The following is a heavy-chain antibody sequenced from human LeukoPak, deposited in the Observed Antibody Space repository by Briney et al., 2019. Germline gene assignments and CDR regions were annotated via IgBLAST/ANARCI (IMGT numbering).Heavy chain of an antibody. V-gene: IGHV4-39*01. Sequence: SETLSLTCIVSGGSISSSSCYWAWIRQPPGKGLEWMGSIYDSGSTYFNPSLKSRVTISVDTSRNQFSLNLSSVTAADTAVYFCARHSGYSSSWLGYWGQGTLVTASS. J-gene: IGHJ4*02. CDR2: IYDSGST. CDR3: ARHSGYSSSWLGY. D-gene: IGHD6-13*01. CDR1: GGSISSSSCY.